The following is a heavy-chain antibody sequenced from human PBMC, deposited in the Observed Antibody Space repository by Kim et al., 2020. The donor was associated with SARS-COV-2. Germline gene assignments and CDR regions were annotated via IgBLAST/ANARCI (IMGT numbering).Heavy chain of an antibody. J-gene: IGHJ6*02. CDR2: INHSGST. D-gene: IGHD3-9*01. Sequence: SETLSLTCAVYGGSFSGYYWSWIRQPPGKGLEWIGEINHSGSTNYNPSLKSRVTISVDTSKNQFSLKLSSVTAADTAVYYCARGRVGYDILTGTYYYYGMDVWGQGTTVTVSS. CDR1: GGSFSGYY. V-gene: IGHV4-34*01. CDR3: ARGRVGYDILTGTYYYYGMDV.